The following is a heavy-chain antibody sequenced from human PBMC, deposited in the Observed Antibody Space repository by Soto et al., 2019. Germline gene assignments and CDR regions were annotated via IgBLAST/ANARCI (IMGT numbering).Heavy chain of an antibody. CDR3: AREESGKRGGYVFDI. V-gene: IGHV4-31*03. D-gene: IGHD3-3*01. CDR2: IYYSGTT. Sequence: QVQLQESGPGLVKPSETLSLTCTVSGGSISSVGYYWSWIRQHPGEGLEWIGYIYYSGTTYHNPSLQSRAILSVNTSKNQFSLRLSSVTAADTAVYYCAREESGKRGGYVFDIWGQGTMVTVSS. J-gene: IGHJ3*02. CDR1: GGSISSVGYY.